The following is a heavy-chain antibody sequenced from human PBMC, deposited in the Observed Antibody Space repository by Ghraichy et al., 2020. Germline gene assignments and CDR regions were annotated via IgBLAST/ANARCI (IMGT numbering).Heavy chain of an antibody. CDR3: ARHPKSSGWYKRANWFDP. Sequence: SETLSLTCAVYGGSFSGYYWSWIRQPPGKGLEWIGEINHSGSTNYNPSLKSRVTISVDTSKNQFSLKLSSVTAADTAVYYCARHPKSSGWYKRANWFDPWGQGTLVTVSS. CDR2: INHSGST. V-gene: IGHV4-34*01. CDR1: GGSFSGYY. J-gene: IGHJ5*02. D-gene: IGHD6-19*01.